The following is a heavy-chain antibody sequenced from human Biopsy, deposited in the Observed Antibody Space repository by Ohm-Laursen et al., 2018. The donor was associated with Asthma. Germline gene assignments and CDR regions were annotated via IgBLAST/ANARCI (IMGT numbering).Heavy chain of an antibody. CDR3: ARGQKSAGDRWFDP. D-gene: IGHD6-13*01. Sequence: ASVKVSCKASGYTFTSYGISWVRQAPGQGLEWMGRINPNSGATNYAQKFQGRVTMTRDTSISTAYMEVSRLRSEDTAVYYCARGQKSAGDRWFDPWGQGTLVTVSS. CDR1: GYTFTSYG. J-gene: IGHJ5*02. CDR2: INPNSGAT. V-gene: IGHV1-2*06.